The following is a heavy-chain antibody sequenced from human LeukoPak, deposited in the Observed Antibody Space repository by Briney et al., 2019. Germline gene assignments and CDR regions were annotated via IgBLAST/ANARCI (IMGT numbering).Heavy chain of an antibody. J-gene: IGHJ4*02. D-gene: IGHD5-18*01. Sequence: GGSLRLSCAASGFTFSSYAMSWVRQAPGKGLEWVSAISGSGGSTYSADSVKGRFTISRDNSKNTLYLQMNSLRAEDTAVYYCAKDQRGHRSGTFDYWGQGTLVSVPS. CDR3: AKDQRGHRSGTFDY. CDR2: ISGSGGST. CDR1: GFTFSSYA. V-gene: IGHV3-23*01.